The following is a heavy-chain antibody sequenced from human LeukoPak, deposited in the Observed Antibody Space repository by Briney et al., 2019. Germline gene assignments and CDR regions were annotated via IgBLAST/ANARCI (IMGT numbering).Heavy chain of an antibody. CDR1: GYTFTSYG. D-gene: IGHD3-10*01. J-gene: IGHJ4*02. CDR2: ISAYNGNT. V-gene: IGHV1-18*04. CDR3: AREREGFGEFPFDY. Sequence: ASVKVSCKASGYTFTSYGISWVRQAPGQGLEWMGWISAYNGNTNYAQKLQGSVTMTTDTSTSTAYMELRSLRSDDTAVYYCAREREGFGEFPFDYWGQGTLVTVSS.